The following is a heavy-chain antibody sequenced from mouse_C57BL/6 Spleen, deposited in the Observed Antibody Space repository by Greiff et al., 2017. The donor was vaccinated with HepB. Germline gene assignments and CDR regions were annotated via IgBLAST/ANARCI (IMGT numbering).Heavy chain of an antibody. J-gene: IGHJ2*01. CDR2: IYPRSGNT. V-gene: IGHV1-81*01. CDR1: GYTFTSYG. CDR3: AREATVVARGLDY. D-gene: IGHD1-1*01. Sequence: VKLMESGAELARPGASVKLSCKASGYTFTSYGISWVKQRTGQGLEWIGEIYPRSGNTYYNEKFKGKATLTADKSSSTAYMELRSLTSEDSAVYFCAREATVVARGLDYWGQGTTLTVSS.